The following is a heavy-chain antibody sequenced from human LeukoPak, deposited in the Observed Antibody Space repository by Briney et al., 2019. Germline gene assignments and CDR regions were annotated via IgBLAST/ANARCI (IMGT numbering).Heavy chain of an antibody. J-gene: IGHJ4*02. CDR2: IRSKAYGGTT. D-gene: IGHD2-2*01. Sequence: GGSLRLSCTASGFTFGDYGMSWVRQAPGKGLEWVGSIRSKAYGGTTEYAASVKGRFTISRDDSKSIAYLQMNSLKTEDTAVYYCTRVYCSSSTCYYGELDHWGQGTLVTVSS. CDR3: TRVYCSSSTCYYGELDH. CDR1: GFTFGDYG. V-gene: IGHV3-49*04.